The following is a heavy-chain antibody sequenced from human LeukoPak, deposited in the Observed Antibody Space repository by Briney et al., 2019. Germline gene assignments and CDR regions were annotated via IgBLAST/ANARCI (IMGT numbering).Heavy chain of an antibody. D-gene: IGHD2/OR15-2a*01. J-gene: IGHJ4*02. Sequence: TGGSLRLSCAVSGFNFRTDWMHWLRHVPGKGLVWVSRINSDGKMTTYADSVKGRFTISRDNAKNTLYLQMNSLRAEDTAVYYCASLLRGWGQGTLVTVSS. V-gene: IGHV3-74*01. CDR1: GFNFRTDW. CDR2: INSDGKMT. CDR3: ASLLRG.